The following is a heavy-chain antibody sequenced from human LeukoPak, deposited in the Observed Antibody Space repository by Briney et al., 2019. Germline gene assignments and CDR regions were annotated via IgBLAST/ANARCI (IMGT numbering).Heavy chain of an antibody. D-gene: IGHD3-22*01. CDR2: VIPIFGTA. J-gene: IGHJ3*02. Sequence: SVKVSCKASGGAFSSYAISWVRQAPGQGLEWMGRVIPIFGTANYAQKFQGRVTITTDESTSTAYMELSSLRSEDTAVYYCARLDIAYYYDSSGINDAFDIWGQERMVTVSS. CDR1: GGAFSSYA. V-gene: IGHV1-69*05. CDR3: ARLDIAYYYDSSGINDAFDI.